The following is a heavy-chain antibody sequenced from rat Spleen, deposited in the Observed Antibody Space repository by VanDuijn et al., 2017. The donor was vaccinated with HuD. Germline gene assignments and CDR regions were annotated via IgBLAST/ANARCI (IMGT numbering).Heavy chain of an antibody. J-gene: IGHJ3*01. CDR3: TTMSNWFVY. CDR2: ISSSTGTI. CDR1: GFTFSDYG. Sequence: EVQLVESGGGLVQPGRSLKLSCVASGFTFSDYGMNWIRQAPGKGLEWVAYISSSTGTIYYADTVKGRFTISRDNAKNTLYLQLSSLRSEDTALYYCTTMSNWFVYWGQGTLVTVSS. V-gene: IGHV5-34*01.